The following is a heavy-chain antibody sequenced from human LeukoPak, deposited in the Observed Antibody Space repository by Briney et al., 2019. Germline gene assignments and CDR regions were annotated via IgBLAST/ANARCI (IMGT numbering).Heavy chain of an antibody. D-gene: IGHD6-19*01. Sequence: GGSLRLSCAASGFTFSSYSMNWVRQAPGKGLEWVSSISSSSSYIYYADSVKGRFTISRDNSKNTLYLQMNSLRAEDTAVYYCTSSIAVAGKEGYWGQGTLVTVSS. CDR2: ISSSSSYI. V-gene: IGHV3-21*04. CDR1: GFTFSSYS. J-gene: IGHJ4*02. CDR3: TSSIAVAGKEGY.